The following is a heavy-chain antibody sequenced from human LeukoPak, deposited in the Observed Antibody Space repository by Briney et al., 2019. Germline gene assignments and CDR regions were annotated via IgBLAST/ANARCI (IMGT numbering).Heavy chain of an antibody. CDR3: ARSEPRSPIKSPTYYYDSTRADDAFDI. D-gene: IGHD3-22*01. Sequence: SETLSLTCAVYGGSFSGYYWSWIRQHPGKGLEWIGYIYYSGSTYYNPSLKSRVTISVDTSKNQFSLKLSSVTAADTAVYYCARSEPRSPIKSPTYYYDSTRADDAFDIWGQGTMVTVSS. CDR2: IYYSGST. J-gene: IGHJ3*02. CDR1: GGSFSGYY. V-gene: IGHV4-31*11.